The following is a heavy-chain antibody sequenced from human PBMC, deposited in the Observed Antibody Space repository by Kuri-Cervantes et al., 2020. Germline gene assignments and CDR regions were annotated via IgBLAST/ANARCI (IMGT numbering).Heavy chain of an antibody. D-gene: IGHD3-16*01. Sequence: ASVKVSCKASGYTFTGYYMHWVRQAPGQGLEWMGWINPNSGGTSYAQKFQGRVTMTRDTSTSTVYMELRSLRSDDTAVYFCARDYPGDHDAFDIWGQGTMVTVSS. CDR2: INPNSGGT. J-gene: IGHJ3*02. V-gene: IGHV1-2*02. CDR1: GYTFTGYY. CDR3: ARDYPGDHDAFDI.